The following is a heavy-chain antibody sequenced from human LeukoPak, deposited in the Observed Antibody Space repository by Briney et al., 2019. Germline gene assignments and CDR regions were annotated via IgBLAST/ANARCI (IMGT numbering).Heavy chain of an antibody. V-gene: IGHV1-8*01. CDR3: ARVPSSSSYYYYYYMDV. CDR2: MNPNSGNT. CDR1: GYTFTSYD. J-gene: IGHJ6*03. D-gene: IGHD6-6*01. Sequence: GASVKVSCKVSGYTFTSYDINCVRQATGQGLEWMGWMNPNSGNTGYAQKFQGRVTMTRNTSISTAYMELSSLRSEATAVYYCARVPSSSSYYYYYYMDVWGKGTTVTVSS.